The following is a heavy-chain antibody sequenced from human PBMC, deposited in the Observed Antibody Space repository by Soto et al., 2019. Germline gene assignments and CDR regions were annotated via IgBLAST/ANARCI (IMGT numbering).Heavy chain of an antibody. Sequence: QVQLVESGGGLVKPGGSLRLSCAASGFTFTNYYISRIRQAPGKGLEWVSYISANNVYTNYADSVKGRFTISRDNGKNSVYLQMNGLRAEDTAVYYCARDLEVGSYLYYFDFWGQGALVTVSS. CDR1: GFTFTNYY. D-gene: IGHD1-26*01. CDR3: ARDLEVGSYLYYFDF. J-gene: IGHJ4*02. CDR2: ISANNVYT. V-gene: IGHV3-11*06.